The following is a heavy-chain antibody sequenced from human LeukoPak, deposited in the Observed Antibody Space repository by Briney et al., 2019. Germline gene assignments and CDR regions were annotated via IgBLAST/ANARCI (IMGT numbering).Heavy chain of an antibody. D-gene: IGHD6-13*01. CDR2: IYYSGTT. CDR1: GGSISSYY. Sequence: SETLSLTCTVSGGSISSYYWNWIRQPPGKGLEWIGYIYYSGTTNYNPSLKSRVTISVDTSKNQFSLKLSSVTAADTAVYYCARGVYIAAAQYGYWGQGTLVTASS. CDR3: ARGVYIAAAQYGY. V-gene: IGHV4-59*01. J-gene: IGHJ4*02.